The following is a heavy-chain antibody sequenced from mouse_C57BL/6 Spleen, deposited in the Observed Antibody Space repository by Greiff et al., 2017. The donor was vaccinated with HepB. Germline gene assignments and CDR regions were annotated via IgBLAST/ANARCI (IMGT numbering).Heavy chain of an antibody. CDR3: AGITTGLDYFDY. D-gene: IGHD1-1*01. Sequence: VQLQQSGAELVKPGASVKLSCKASGYTFTSYWMHWVKQRPGQGLEWIGMIHPNSGSTNYNEKFKSKATLTVDKSSSTAYMQLSSLTSEDSAVYYCAGITTGLDYFDYWGQGTTLTVSS. CDR1: GYTFTSYW. V-gene: IGHV1-64*01. CDR2: IHPNSGST. J-gene: IGHJ2*01.